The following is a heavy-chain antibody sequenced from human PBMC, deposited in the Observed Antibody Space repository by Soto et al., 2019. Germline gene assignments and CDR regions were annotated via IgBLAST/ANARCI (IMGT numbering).Heavy chain of an antibody. D-gene: IGHD2-21*01. CDR3: AREVAVCGQRPGGALQV. J-gene: IGHJ6*02. CDR1: GFTLSHYG. CDR2: IWADGTTK. Sequence: QVQLVESGGGVVQPGGSLRLSCAASGFTLSHYGMHWVRQAPGKGLEWVAIIWADGTTKFYADSVEGRFTISSDNTENSLFLQMSSLRVDDTSVSFCAREVAVCGQRPGGALQVWGQGTTVIVSS. V-gene: IGHV3-33*01.